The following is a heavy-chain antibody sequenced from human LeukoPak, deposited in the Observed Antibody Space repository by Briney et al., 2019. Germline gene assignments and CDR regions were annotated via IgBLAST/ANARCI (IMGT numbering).Heavy chain of an antibody. CDR2: ISAYNGNT. Sequence: ASVKVSCKASGYTFTSYGISWVRQAPGRGLEWMGWISAYNGNTNYAQKLQGRVTMTTDTSTSTAYMELRSLRSDDTAVYYCARELVWFGELWWGATREVYYFDYWGQGTLVTVSS. V-gene: IGHV1-18*01. CDR3: ARELVWFGELWWGATREVYYFDY. CDR1: GYTFTSYG. D-gene: IGHD3-10*01. J-gene: IGHJ4*02.